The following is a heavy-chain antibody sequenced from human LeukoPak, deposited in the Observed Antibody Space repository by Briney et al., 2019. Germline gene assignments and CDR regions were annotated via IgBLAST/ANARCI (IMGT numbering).Heavy chain of an antibody. V-gene: IGHV3-30*19. CDR1: GFTFSSHG. Sequence: GRSLRLSCAASGFTFSSHGMHWVRQAPGKGPEWVAVISYDGSNKFYADSVKGRFSISRDNSKNTLSLQMNSLRPEDTAVYYCARDSGWNLDYWGQGTLVTVSS. CDR3: ARDSGWNLDY. J-gene: IGHJ4*02. D-gene: IGHD1-1*01. CDR2: ISYDGSNK.